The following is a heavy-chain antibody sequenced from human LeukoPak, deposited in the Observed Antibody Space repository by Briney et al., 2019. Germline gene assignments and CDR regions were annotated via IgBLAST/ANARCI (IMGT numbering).Heavy chain of an antibody. CDR3: ARGRYQLLTRNNWFDP. V-gene: IGHV1-69*05. CDR1: GYTFTSYY. CDR2: IIPIFGTA. Sequence: ASVKVSCKASGYTFTSYYMHWVRQAPGQGLEWMGGIIPIFGTANYAQKFQGRVTITTDESTSTAYMELSSLRSEDTAVYYCARGRYQLLTRNNWFDPWGQGTLVTVSS. D-gene: IGHD2-2*01. J-gene: IGHJ5*02.